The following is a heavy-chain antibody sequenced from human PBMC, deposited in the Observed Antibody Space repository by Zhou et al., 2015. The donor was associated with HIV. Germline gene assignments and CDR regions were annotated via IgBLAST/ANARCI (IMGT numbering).Heavy chain of an antibody. V-gene: IGHV1-69*01. CDR1: GGTFSSYA. D-gene: IGHD4-17*01. CDR3: ARYPTVTTPADFGFWDY. Sequence: QVQLVQSGAEVKKPGSSVKVSCKASGGTFSSYAISWVRQAPGQGLEWMGGIIPIFGTANYAQKFQGRVTITADESTSTAYMELSSLRSEDTAVYYCARYPTVTTPADFGFWDYWGQGTLVTVSS. J-gene: IGHJ4*02. CDR2: IIPIFGTA.